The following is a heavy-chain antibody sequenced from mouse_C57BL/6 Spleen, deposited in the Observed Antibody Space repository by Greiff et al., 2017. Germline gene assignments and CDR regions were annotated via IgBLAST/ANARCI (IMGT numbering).Heavy chain of an antibody. CDR3: ARGDDSSYEGYFDV. V-gene: IGHV1-7*01. Sequence: QVQLQQSGAELAKPGASVKLSCKASGYTFTSYWMHWVKQRPGKGLEWIGYINPSSGDTKYNQKFKDKATLTADKSSSTAYMPRISLTSEDSAVYYCARGDDSSYEGYFDVWGTGTTVTVSS. J-gene: IGHJ1*03. CDR1: GYTFTSYW. CDR2: INPSSGDT. D-gene: IGHD1-1*01.